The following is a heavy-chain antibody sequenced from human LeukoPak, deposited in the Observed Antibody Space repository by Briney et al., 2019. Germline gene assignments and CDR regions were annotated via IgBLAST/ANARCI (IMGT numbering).Heavy chain of an antibody. CDR2: IYTSGST. D-gene: IGHD7-27*01. CDR1: GGSISSYY. Sequence: PSETLSLTCTVSGGSISSYYWSWLRQPPGKGLEWIGRIYTSGSTNYNPSLKSRVTISVDTSKNQFSLKLSSVTAADTAVYYCARDGVFPNWGFDYWGQGTLVTVSS. V-gene: IGHV4-4*08. CDR3: ARDGVFPNWGFDY. J-gene: IGHJ4*02.